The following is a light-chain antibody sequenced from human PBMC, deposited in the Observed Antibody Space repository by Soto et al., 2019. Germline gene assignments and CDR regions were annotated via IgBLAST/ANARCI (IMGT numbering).Light chain of an antibody. V-gene: IGLV2-11*01. J-gene: IGLJ1*01. Sequence: QSALTQPRSVSGSPGQSVTISCTGTSSDVASYNYASWYQQHPGKAPKLIIYDVRKRPSGVPDRFFGSKSASTASLTISGLQAEDEAEYYCCSYAGSYTYVYGTGTKVTVL. CDR1: SSDVASYNY. CDR3: CSYAGSYTYV. CDR2: DVR.